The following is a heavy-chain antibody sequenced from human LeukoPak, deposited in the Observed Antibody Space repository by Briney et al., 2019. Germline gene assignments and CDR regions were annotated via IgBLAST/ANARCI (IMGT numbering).Heavy chain of an antibody. CDR1: GVTFSSYA. D-gene: IGHD6-19*01. J-gene: IGHJ4*02. CDR2: ISYDGSNK. V-gene: IGHV3-30-3*01. Sequence: PGRSLRPSCAASGVTFSSYAMYWVRQAPGKGLDWVAVISYDGSNKYYADSVKGRFTIPRDNSKNTLYLQMNSLRAEDTAMYFCATGYSAWSFGYWGQGTLVTVSS. CDR3: ATGYSAWSFGY.